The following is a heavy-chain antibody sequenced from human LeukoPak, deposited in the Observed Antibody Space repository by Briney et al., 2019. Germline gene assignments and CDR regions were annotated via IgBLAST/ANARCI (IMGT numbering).Heavy chain of an antibody. Sequence: PSETLSLTCTVSGGSISSSSYYWGWIRQPPGKGLEWIGSIYYSGSTYYSPSLKSRVTISVDTSKNQFSLKLSSVTAADTAVYYCARQLGYCSSTSCYADKVDYWGQGTLVTVSS. CDR1: GGSISSSSYY. V-gene: IGHV4-39*01. J-gene: IGHJ4*02. D-gene: IGHD2-2*01. CDR2: IYYSGST. CDR3: ARQLGYCSSTSCYADKVDY.